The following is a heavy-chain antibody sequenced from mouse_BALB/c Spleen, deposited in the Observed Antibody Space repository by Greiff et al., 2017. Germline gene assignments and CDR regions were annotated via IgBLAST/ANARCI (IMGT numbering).Heavy chain of an antibody. CDR3: ARGIRRVFYFDY. Sequence: VQLQQSGAELVKPGASVKLSCTASGFNIKDTYMHWVKQRPEQGLAWIGRIDPANGNTKYDPKFQGKATITADTSSNTAYLQLSSLTSEDTAVYYCARGIRRVFYFDYWGQGTTLTVSS. V-gene: IGHV14-3*02. J-gene: IGHJ2*01. CDR2: IDPANGNT. CDR1: GFNIKDTY.